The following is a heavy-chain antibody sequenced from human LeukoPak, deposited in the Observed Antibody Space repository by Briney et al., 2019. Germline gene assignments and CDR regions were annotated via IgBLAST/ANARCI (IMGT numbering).Heavy chain of an antibody. V-gene: IGHV3-21*01. Sequence: GGSLRLSCAASGFTFSSYWMSWVRQAPGKGLEWVSSISSSSSYIYYADSVKGRFTISRDNAKNSLYLQMNSLRAEDTAVYYCAESSGFRNWGQGTLVIVSS. CDR3: AESSGFRN. CDR2: ISSSSSYI. CDR1: GFTFSSYW. J-gene: IGHJ4*02. D-gene: IGHD3-22*01.